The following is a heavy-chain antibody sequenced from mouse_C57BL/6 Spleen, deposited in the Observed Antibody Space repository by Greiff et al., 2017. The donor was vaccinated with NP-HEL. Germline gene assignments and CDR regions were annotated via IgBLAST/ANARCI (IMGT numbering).Heavy chain of an antibody. CDR2: INPNYGTT. CDR3: ARSRGYPYYYAMDY. J-gene: IGHJ4*01. Sequence: EVQLVESGPELVKPGASVKISCKASGYSFTDYNMNWVKQSNGKSLEWIGVINPNYGTTSYNQKFKGKATLTVDQSSSTAYMQLNSLTSEDSAVYYCARSRGYPYYYAMDYWGQGTSVTVSS. CDR1: GYSFTDYN. V-gene: IGHV1-39*01. D-gene: IGHD2-2*01.